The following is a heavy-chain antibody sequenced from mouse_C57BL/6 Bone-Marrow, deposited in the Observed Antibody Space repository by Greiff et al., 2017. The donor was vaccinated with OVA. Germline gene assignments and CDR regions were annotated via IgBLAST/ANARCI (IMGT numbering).Heavy chain of an antibody. J-gene: IGHJ1*03. D-gene: IGHD2-4*01. Sequence: QVQLQQSGPELVKPGASVKISCKASGYAFSSSWMNWVKQRPGKGLEWIGRIYPGDGDTNYNGKFKGKATLTADKSSSTAYMQLSSLTSEDSAVYFCAREDDYDWYFDVWGTWTTVTVSS. CDR2: IYPGDGDT. CDR1: GYAFSSSW. CDR3: AREDDYDWYFDV. V-gene: IGHV1-82*01.